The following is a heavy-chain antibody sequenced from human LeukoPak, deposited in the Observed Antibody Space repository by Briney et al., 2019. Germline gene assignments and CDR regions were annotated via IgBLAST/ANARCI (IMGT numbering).Heavy chain of an antibody. CDR2: ISAYNGNT. J-gene: IGHJ4*02. V-gene: IGHV1-18*01. CDR1: GYTFTSYG. Sequence: ASVTVSCKASGYTFTSYGISWVRQAPGQGLEWMGWISAYNGNTNYAQKLQGRVTMTTDTSTSTAYMELRSLRSDDTAVYYCARDSSHDYGGNSGYWGQGTPVTVSS. CDR3: ARDSSHDYGGNSGY. D-gene: IGHD4-23*01.